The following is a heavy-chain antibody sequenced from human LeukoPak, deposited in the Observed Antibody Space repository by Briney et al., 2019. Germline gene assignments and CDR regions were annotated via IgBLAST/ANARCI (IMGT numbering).Heavy chain of an antibody. CDR1: GFTFSSYS. CDR2: ISSSSSYI. J-gene: IGHJ6*03. CDR3: ARDPGGGYDLRYYYYYYMDV. V-gene: IGHV3-21*01. Sequence: GGSLRLSCAASGFTFSSYSMNWVRQAPGKGLEWVSSISSSSSYIYYRDSVKGRFTISRDDAKNSLYLQMNSLRAEDTAVYYCARDPGGGYDLRYYYYYYMDVWGKGTTVTVSS. D-gene: IGHD5-12*01.